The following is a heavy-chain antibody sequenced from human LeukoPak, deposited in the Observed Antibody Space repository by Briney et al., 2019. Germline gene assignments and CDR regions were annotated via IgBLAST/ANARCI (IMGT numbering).Heavy chain of an antibody. D-gene: IGHD3-22*01. Sequence: ASVKVSCKASGYTFTSHGISWVRQAPGQGREGLGWISAYNGNTNYAQKRQGRVTMTTETSKSTAFMELRSLRSDAQAVYYCARDTPYYDNSGPPTRPGMDVWGQGTTVTVS. CDR3: ARDTPYYDNSGPPTRPGMDV. V-gene: IGHV1-18*01. CDR1: GYTFTSHG. CDR2: ISAYNGNT. J-gene: IGHJ6*02.